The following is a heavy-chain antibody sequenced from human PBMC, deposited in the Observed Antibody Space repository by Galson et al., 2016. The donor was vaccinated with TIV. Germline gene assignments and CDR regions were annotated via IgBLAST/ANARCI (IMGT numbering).Heavy chain of an antibody. CDR1: GYNFASYW. J-gene: IGHJ4*02. D-gene: IGHD6-25*01. Sequence: QSGAEVKKAGESLKISCKGSGYNFASYWIGWVRQMPGKGLEWMGVTYPGNSETRYSPSFHGQVTISADKSIGTAFLQWGSLKASDTAVYYCARHSASAFPSHFYGWGQGTLVTVSS. CDR2: TYPGNSET. CDR3: ARHSASAFPSHFYG. V-gene: IGHV5-51*01.